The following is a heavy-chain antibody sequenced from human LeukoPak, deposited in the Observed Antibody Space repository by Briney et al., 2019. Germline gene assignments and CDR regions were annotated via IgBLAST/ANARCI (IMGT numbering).Heavy chain of an antibody. V-gene: IGHV4-31*03. J-gene: IGHJ3*01. CDR2: IYYSGTT. CDR3: TRKATTGPTKAAFDV. CDR1: GGSISSGDYY. Sequence: SQTLSLTCTVSGGSISSGDYYWSWIRQHPGKGLEWIGYIYYSGTTYNNPSLKSRVTMSVDTSKNQFSLKLTSVTAADTAVYYCTRKATTGPTKAAFDVWGQGTMVTVSS. D-gene: IGHD4-17*01.